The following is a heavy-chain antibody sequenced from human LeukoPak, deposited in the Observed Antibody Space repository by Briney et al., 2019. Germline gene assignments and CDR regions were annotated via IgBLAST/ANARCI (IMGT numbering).Heavy chain of an antibody. CDR1: GFAFSSYW. D-gene: IGHD2-21*01. J-gene: IGHJ4*02. Sequence: GGSLRLSCEGSGFAFSSYWASWVRQAPGKGLEWVANINQDGNSQNYVDSVRGRFTISKDNAKNSVYLQMNSLRAEDTAVYYCARSLWPEDYWGQGILVTVSS. V-gene: IGHV3-7*01. CDR3: ARSLWPEDY. CDR2: INQDGNSQ.